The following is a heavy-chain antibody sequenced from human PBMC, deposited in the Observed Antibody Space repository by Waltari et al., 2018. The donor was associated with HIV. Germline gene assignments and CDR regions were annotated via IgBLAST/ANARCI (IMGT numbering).Heavy chain of an antibody. J-gene: IGHJ3*02. CDR1: GFTFSSTS. CDR2: ISSSSSYI. D-gene: IGHD3-10*01. V-gene: IGHV3-21*01. CDR3: ARDLSRGHAFDI. Sequence: EVQMVAYVGGLVKPGGSRRLSCAAPGFTFSSTSMNWVRQAPGKGLEWVSSISSSSSYIYYADSVKGRFTISRDNAKNSLYLQMNSLRAEDTAVYYCARDLSRGHAFDIWGQGTMVTVSS.